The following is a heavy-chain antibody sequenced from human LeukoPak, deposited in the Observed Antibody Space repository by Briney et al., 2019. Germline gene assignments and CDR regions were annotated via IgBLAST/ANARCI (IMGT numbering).Heavy chain of an antibody. CDR2: ISGSGSTT. CDR1: GFSFSDYY. CDR3: ARGHVPGSDRHWDY. V-gene: IGHV3-11*04. Sequence: GGSLRLSCAASGFSFSDYYMSWIRQAPGKGLEWVSFISGSGSTTYADSVKGRFTISRDNAKNSLYLEMNSLRSEDTAVYYCARGHVPGSDRHWDYWGQGILVTVSS. D-gene: IGHD3-10*01. J-gene: IGHJ4*02.